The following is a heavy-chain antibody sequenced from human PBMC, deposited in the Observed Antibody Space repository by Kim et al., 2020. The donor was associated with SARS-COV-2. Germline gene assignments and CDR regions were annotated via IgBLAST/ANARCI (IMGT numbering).Heavy chain of an antibody. CDR3: ARARDSSVYRPHYFDY. J-gene: IGHJ4*02. CDR2: ISSSSSHT. V-gene: IGHV3-11*05. D-gene: IGHD3-22*01. CDR1: GITFSDYY. Sequence: GGSLRLSCAASGITFSDYYMSWIRQTPGKGLEWVSYISSSSSHTNYADSVKGRFTISRDNAKNSLYLQMNSLRVEDTAVYYCARARDSSVYRPHYFDYLGQGTLVTVSS.